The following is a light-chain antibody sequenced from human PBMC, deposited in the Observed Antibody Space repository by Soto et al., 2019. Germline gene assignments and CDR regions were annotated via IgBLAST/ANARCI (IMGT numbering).Light chain of an antibody. CDR3: QQLNSYPRT. Sequence: DIQLTQSPSFLSASVGDRVTITCRASQGISSYLAWYQQKPGKAPKLLIYAASTLQSGVPSRISGSGSGTEFTLTISSLQPEDFATYYCQQLNSYPRTLGQGTKVDIK. CDR2: AAS. CDR1: QGISSY. V-gene: IGKV1-9*01. J-gene: IGKJ1*01.